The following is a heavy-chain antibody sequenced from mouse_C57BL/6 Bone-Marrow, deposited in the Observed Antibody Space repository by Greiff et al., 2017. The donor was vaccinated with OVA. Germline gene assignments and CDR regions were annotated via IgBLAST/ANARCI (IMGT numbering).Heavy chain of an antibody. D-gene: IGHD1-1*01. V-gene: IGHV1-5*01. CDR3: TRSSLLRCYYFDY. J-gene: IGHJ2*01. CDR2: IYPGNSDT. Sequence: EVQLQQSGTVLARPGASVKMSCKTSGYTFTSYWMHWVKQRPGQGLEWIGAIYPGNSDTSYNQKFKGKAKLTAVTSASTAYMELSSLTNEDSAVYYCTRSSLLRCYYFDYWGQGTTLTVSS. CDR1: GYTFTSYW.